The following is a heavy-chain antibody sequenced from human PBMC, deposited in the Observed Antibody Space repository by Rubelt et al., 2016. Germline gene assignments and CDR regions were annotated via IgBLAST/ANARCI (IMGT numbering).Heavy chain of an antibody. CDR3: ARARVAYDSGASPDS. J-gene: IGHJ4*02. CDR1: GYSISSGYH. CDR2: IYYIGST. D-gene: IGHD3-22*01. V-gene: IGHV4-38-2*02. Sequence: QVQLQESGPGLVKPSETLSLTCTVSGYSISSGYHWAWIRQPPGRGLEWIGSIYYIGSTYYNPSLKSRVTISVDTSKNQFSLKLSSVSAADTAVYYCARARVAYDSGASPDSWGQGTLVTVSS.